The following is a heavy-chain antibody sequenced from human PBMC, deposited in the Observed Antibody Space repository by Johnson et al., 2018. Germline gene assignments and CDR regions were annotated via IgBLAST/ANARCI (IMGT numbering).Heavy chain of an antibody. CDR2: ISYDGSNK. J-gene: IGHJ1*01. V-gene: IGHV3-30-3*01. CDR1: GFTFSSYA. Sequence: QVQLQESGGGVVQPGRSLRLSCAASGFTFSSYAMHWVRQAPGKGLEWVAVISYDGSNKYYADSVKGRFTISRDNAKNSLYLQMSSLRDEDTGLYYCTRDHSGSYYEYFQHWGQGTLVTVSS. D-gene: IGHD1-26*01. CDR3: TRDHSGSYYEYFQH.